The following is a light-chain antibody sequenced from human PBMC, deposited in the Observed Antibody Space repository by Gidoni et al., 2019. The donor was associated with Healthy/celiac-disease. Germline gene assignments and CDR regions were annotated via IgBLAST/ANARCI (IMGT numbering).Light chain of an antibody. J-gene: IGKJ3*01. Sequence: DIQMTQSPSSLSASVGDRVTITCRASQSISSYLNWYQQKPGKAPKLLIYAASSLQSGVPSRFSGSGSGTDFTLTISSLQPEDFATYYCQQSYSTFTFXXXTKVDIK. V-gene: IGKV1-39*01. CDR1: QSISSY. CDR3: QQSYSTFT. CDR2: AAS.